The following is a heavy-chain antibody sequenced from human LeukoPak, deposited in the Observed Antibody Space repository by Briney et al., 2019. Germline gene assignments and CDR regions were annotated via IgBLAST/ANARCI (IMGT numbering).Heavy chain of an antibody. Sequence: PGGSLRLSCAASGFTFSSYEMNWVRQAPGKGLEWVSYISSSGSTIYYADSVKGRFTISRDNAKNSLYLQMNSLRAEDTAVYYCARDLEGYYDSSGYYPAIDYWGQGTLVTVSS. D-gene: IGHD3-22*01. J-gene: IGHJ4*02. CDR3: ARDLEGYYDSSGYYPAIDY. V-gene: IGHV3-48*03. CDR2: ISSSGSTI. CDR1: GFTFSSYE.